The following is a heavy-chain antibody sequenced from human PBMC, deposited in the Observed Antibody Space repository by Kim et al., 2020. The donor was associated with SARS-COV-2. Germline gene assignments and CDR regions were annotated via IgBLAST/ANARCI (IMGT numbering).Heavy chain of an antibody. CDR3: ARGDQLLRYFDWVYPRGVAFDI. CDR1: GGSFSGYY. V-gene: IGHV4-34*01. D-gene: IGHD3-9*01. CDR2: INHSGST. Sequence: SETLSLTCAVYGGSFSGYYWSWIRQPPGKGLEWIGEINHSGSTNYNPSLKSRVTISVDTSKNQFSLKLSSVTAADTAVYYCARGDQLLRYFDWVYPRGVAFDIWGQGTMVTVSS. J-gene: IGHJ3*02.